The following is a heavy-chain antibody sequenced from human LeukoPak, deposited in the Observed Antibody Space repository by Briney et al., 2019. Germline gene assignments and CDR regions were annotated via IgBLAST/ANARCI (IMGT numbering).Heavy chain of an antibody. Sequence: GGSLRLSCAASGFTFSSNYMSWVRQAPGKGLEWVSVIYSGGSTYYADSVTGGFTVSRDNYKNKVDLQMNNLRAEDTAIYYCAKDHANTPVVTNCGQGILVSVSS. D-gene: IGHD2-21*02. CDR3: AKDHANTPVVTN. J-gene: IGHJ4*02. CDR1: GFTFSSNY. CDR2: IYSGGST. V-gene: IGHV3-53*01.